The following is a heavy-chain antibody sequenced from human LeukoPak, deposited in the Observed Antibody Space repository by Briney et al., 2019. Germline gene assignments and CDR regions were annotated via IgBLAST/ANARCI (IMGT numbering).Heavy chain of an antibody. CDR1: GYTFTGYD. V-gene: IGHV1-2*02. CDR2: INPTSGGT. J-gene: IGHJ6*02. Sequence: GASVKVSCKASGYTFTGYDMHWVRQAPGQGLEWMGWINPTSGGTNYAQKFQGRVTMTRDTSISTAYTELSRLRSDDTAVYYCARVMYSSSPTTHYYYGMDLWGQGTTVTVSS. D-gene: IGHD6-6*01. CDR3: ARVMYSSSPTTHYYYGMDL.